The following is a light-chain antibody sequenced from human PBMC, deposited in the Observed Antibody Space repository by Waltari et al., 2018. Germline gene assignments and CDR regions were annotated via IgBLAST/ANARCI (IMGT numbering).Light chain of an antibody. Sequence: QSALTQPRSVSGSPGQSVTISCTGTSSDVGYYNYVSWYQQHPGKPPKLMIYDVTKSPSGVPVPFSGPNSGNTASLTVSGLQAEDEADYYCCSFARSSTLVFGGGTKLTVL. CDR2: DVT. CDR3: CSFARSSTLV. J-gene: IGLJ2*01. CDR1: SSDVGYYNY. V-gene: IGLV2-11*01.